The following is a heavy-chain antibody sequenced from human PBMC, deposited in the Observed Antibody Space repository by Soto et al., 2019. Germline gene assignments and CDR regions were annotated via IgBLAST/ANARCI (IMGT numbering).Heavy chain of an antibody. CDR1: GDSISGGATF. V-gene: IGHV4-31*03. CDR3: AKLSCTSSTCYFPGWFDP. CDR2: VHNSGSS. J-gene: IGHJ5*02. D-gene: IGHD2-2*01. Sequence: PSETLSLTCTVSGDSISGGATFWSWIRQPPGKGLEWIANVHNSGSSYYNPSLKSRLTISVDTTKNQFSLQLKSMTAADTAAYYCAKLSCTSSTCYFPGWFDPWGQGTLVTVSS.